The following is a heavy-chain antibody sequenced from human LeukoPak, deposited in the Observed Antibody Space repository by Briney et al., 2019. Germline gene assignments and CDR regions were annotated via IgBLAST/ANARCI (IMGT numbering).Heavy chain of an antibody. CDR1: GFTFSSYS. CDR2: ISSSGSYI. V-gene: IGHV3-21*01. Sequence: GGSLRLSCAASGFTFSSYSMNWVRQAPGKGLEWVSSISSSGSYIYYADSVKGRFTISRDNAKNSLYLQMNSLRAEDTAVYYCARDPYYYDSSGYKRYYMDVWGKGTTVTVSS. D-gene: IGHD3-22*01. CDR3: ARDPYYYDSSGYKRYYMDV. J-gene: IGHJ6*03.